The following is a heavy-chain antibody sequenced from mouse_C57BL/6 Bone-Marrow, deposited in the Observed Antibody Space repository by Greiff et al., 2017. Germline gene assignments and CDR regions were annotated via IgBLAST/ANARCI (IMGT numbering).Heavy chain of an antibody. V-gene: IGHV1-31*01. J-gene: IGHJ3*01. D-gene: IGHD2-3*01. CDR2: IYPYNGVS. CDR1: GYSFTGYY. Sequence: EVQLQQSGPELVKPGASVKISCKASGYSFTGYYMNWVKQSHGNILDWIGYIYPYNGVSSYNQKFKGKATLTVDKSSSTAYMELRSLTSGDSAVYDCAFYDGYLWFAYWGQGTLVTGSA. CDR3: AFYDGYLWFAY.